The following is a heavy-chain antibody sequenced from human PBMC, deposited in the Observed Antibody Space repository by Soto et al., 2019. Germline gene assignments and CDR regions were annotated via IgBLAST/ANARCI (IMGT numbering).Heavy chain of an antibody. D-gene: IGHD2-2*01. CDR3: ARAQGCSSTSCYSAFDY. CDR1: RFTFSSYA. Sequence: VQLGESGGGVVQPGGSLRLSCAASRFTFSSYAMHWVRQAPGKGLEWVAVISYDGSNKYYADSVKGRFTISRDNSKNTLYLQMNSLRAEDTAVYYCARAQGCSSTSCYSAFDYWGQGTLVTVSS. CDR2: ISYDGSNK. V-gene: IGHV3-30-3*01. J-gene: IGHJ4*02.